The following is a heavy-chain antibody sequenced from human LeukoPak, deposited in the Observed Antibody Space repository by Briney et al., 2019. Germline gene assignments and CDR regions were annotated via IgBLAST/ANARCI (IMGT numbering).Heavy chain of an antibody. J-gene: IGHJ6*02. CDR3: AKVTTSTKYYSGMDV. CDR2: ISYDGSNK. CDR1: GFTFSSYG. V-gene: IGHV3-30*18. D-gene: IGHD1-14*01. Sequence: GGSLRLSCAASGFTFSSYGMHWVRQAPGKGLEWVAVISYDGSNKHYVDSVKGRFTISRDNSKNTLYLQMNSLRPEDTAVYYCAKVTTSTKYYSGMDVWGQGTTVTVSS.